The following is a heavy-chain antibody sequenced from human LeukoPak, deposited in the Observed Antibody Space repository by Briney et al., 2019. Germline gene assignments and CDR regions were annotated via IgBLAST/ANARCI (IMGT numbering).Heavy chain of an antibody. CDR3: ARALPPDGMDV. V-gene: IGHV3-13*01. CDR1: GFTFSNYD. J-gene: IGHJ6*02. CDR2: IGTAGDT. Sequence: GGSLRLSCAASGFTFSNYDMHWVRQATGKGLEWVSAIGTAGDTYYPGSVKGRFTISRENAKNSLYLQMNSLRAGDTAVYYCARALPPDGMDVWGQETTVTVSS.